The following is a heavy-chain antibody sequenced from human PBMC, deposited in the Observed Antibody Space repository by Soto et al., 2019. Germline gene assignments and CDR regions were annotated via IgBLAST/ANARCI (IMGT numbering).Heavy chain of an antibody. V-gene: IGHV3-30*18. J-gene: IGHJ4*02. CDR2: ISYDGTNK. D-gene: IGHD3-3*01. CDR3: AKGGAIFGGITD. Sequence: QVQLVESGGGVVQPGRSLRLSCAASGFTFSDYGIHWVRQAPGKGLEWVAVISYDGTNKYYADSVKGRFTISRDNSKSTLYLQMNSLRSEDTALYYCAKGGAIFGGITDWGQGTLVTVSS. CDR1: GFTFSDYG.